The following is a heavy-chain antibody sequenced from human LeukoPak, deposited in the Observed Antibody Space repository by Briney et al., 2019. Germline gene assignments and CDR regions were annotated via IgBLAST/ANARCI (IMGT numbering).Heavy chain of an antibody. CDR1: GFTFSSYS. J-gene: IGHJ4*02. CDR3: ARDRTTYGSGSYYYDFDV. CDR2: ISSTSIYI. Sequence: GGSLRLSCADSGFTFSSYSMNWVRQAPGKGLEWVSYISSTSIYIYYADSVKGRFTISRDNAKNSLYLQMNSLRAEDTAVYYCARDRTTYGSGSYYYDFDVWGQGTLVTVSS. V-gene: IGHV3-21*01. D-gene: IGHD3-10*01.